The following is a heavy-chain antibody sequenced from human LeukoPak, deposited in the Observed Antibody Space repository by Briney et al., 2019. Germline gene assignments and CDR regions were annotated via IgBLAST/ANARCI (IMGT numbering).Heavy chain of an antibody. J-gene: IGHJ6*02. CDR2: VSGSGSTI. Sequence: GGSLRLSCAASGFTFSNYYMSWIRQAPGKGLEWISYVSGSGSTIHSADSVKGRFTISRDNAKNSLYLQLNNLRAEDTAVYYCARDSPKERLLFFGESPYGMDVWGQGATVTVSS. CDR3: ARDSPKERLLFFGESPYGMDV. CDR1: GFTFSNYY. V-gene: IGHV3-11*01. D-gene: IGHD3-10*01.